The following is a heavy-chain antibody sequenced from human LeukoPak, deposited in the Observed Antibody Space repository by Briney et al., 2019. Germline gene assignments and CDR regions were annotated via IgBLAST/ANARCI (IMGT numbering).Heavy chain of an antibody. CDR3: ARDRGSGPRIAAAGFDY. V-gene: IGHV6-1*01. J-gene: IGHJ4*02. CDR1: GDSVSTNSAA. D-gene: IGHD6-13*01. Sequence: SPTLSLTYAISGDSVSTNSAAWNWIRQSPSRGLEWLGRTYYRSKWYNDYAVSVKSRITINPDTSKNQFSLQLNSVTPEDTAVYYCARDRGSGPRIAAAGFDYWGQGTLVTVSS. CDR2: TYYRSKWYN.